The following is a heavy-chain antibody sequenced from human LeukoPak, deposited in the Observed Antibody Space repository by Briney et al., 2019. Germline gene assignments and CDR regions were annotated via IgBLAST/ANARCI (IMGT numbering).Heavy chain of an antibody. CDR2: IDSSGSYT. J-gene: IGHJ4*02. CDR1: GFTVANDR. D-gene: IGHD6-13*01. V-gene: IGHV3-23*05. Sequence: GGSLRLSCAASGFTVANDRMSWVRQAPGKGLEWVSAIDSSGSYTWYDDSVKGRFTISRDNSKNTLYLQMNSLRAEDTAVYYCAKGSAGGRPYYFDYWGQGTLVPVSS. CDR3: AKGSAGGRPYYFDY.